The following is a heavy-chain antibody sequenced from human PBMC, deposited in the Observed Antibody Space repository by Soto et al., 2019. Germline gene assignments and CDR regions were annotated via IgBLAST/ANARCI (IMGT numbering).Heavy chain of an antibody. V-gene: IGHV4-34*01. J-gene: IGHJ4*02. Sequence: QVQLHQWGAGLLKPSETLSLACSLYSGSLSGYYWSWIRQPPGKGLEWIGEISPSGTTNYSPSLKSRVSISVDTFKNQFSLNLTSLTAADTAVYYCARAPKVSGSAQTRPDFWGQGSLVTVSS. D-gene: IGHD6-6*01. CDR3: ARAPKVSGSAQTRPDF. CDR1: SGSLSGYY. CDR2: ISPSGTT.